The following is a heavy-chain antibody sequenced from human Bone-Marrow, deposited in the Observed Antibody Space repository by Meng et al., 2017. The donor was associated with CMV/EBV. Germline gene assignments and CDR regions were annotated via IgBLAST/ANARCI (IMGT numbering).Heavy chain of an antibody. CDR2: TYYRSKWYN. Sequence: LRLSCAISGDSVSSNSAAWNWIRQSPSRGLEWLGRTYYRSKWYNDYAVSVKSRITINPDTSKNQFSLQLNSVTPEDTAVYYCARGGAVVNGLWFDPWGQGTLVTVLL. V-gene: IGHV6-1*01. CDR3: ARGGAVVNGLWFDP. CDR1: GDSVSSNSAA. D-gene: IGHD4-23*01. J-gene: IGHJ5*02.